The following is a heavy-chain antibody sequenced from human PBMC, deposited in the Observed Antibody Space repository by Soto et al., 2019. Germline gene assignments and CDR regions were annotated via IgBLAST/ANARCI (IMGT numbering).Heavy chain of an antibody. CDR1: GGSISSSNW. J-gene: IGHJ4*02. Sequence: SETLSLTCAVSGGSISSSNWWSRVRQPPGKGLEWIGEIYHSGSTNYNPSLKSRVAISVDKSKNQFSLKLSSVTAADTAVYYWARDSSGWYNFDYWGQGTLVTVSS. CDR3: ARDSSGWYNFDY. CDR2: IYHSGST. D-gene: IGHD6-19*01. V-gene: IGHV4-4*02.